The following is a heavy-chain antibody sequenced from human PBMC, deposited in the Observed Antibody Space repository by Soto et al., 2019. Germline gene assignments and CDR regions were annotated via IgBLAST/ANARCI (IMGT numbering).Heavy chain of an antibody. CDR3: STRAYDTNGYYRFDP. Sequence: SATLSVTAAVYVGSVIGHSWTWVRQSPGKGLEWIGDINHSGRVNYSPSLKSRVTISLDTSKTQFSLTLSAVTAADTAMYYCSTRAYDTNGYYRFDPWGQGTLVTVSS. D-gene: IGHD3-22*01. J-gene: IGHJ5*01. CDR2: INHSGRV. V-gene: IGHV4-34*01. CDR1: VGSVIGHS.